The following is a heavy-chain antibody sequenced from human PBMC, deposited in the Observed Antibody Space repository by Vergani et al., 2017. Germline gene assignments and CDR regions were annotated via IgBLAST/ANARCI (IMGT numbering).Heavy chain of an antibody. CDR2: IWYDGSNK. CDR1: GFTFSSYG. D-gene: IGHD7-27*01. Sequence: QVQLVESGGGVVQPGRSLRLSCAASGFTFSSYGMHWVRQAPGKGLEWVAVIWYDGSNKYYADSVKGRFTISRDNSKNTRYLQMNSLRAEDTAVYYCARDSGVFKGPNAFDIWGQGTMVTVSS. V-gene: IGHV3-33*01. CDR3: ARDSGVFKGPNAFDI. J-gene: IGHJ3*02.